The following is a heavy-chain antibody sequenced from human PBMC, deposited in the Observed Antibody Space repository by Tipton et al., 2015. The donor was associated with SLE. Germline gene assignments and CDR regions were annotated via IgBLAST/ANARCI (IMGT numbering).Heavy chain of an antibody. CDR1: GESFSGYY. Sequence: TLSLTCAVYGESFSGYYWSWIRQPPGKGLEWIGEIYHSGSTNYNPSLKSRVTISVDTSKNQFSLKLSSVTAADTAVYYCARDVGSYGDWYFDLWGRGTLVTVSS. V-gene: IGHV4-34*01. CDR3: ARDVGSYGDWYFDL. D-gene: IGHD1-26*01. J-gene: IGHJ2*01. CDR2: IYHSGST.